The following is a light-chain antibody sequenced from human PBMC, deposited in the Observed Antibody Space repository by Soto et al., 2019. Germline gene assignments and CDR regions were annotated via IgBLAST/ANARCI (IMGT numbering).Light chain of an antibody. CDR2: AAS. V-gene: IGKV1-39*01. CDR1: QTITRD. J-gene: IGKJ2*01. Sequence: DIQMTQSPASLSASVGDRVTITCRASQTITRDLNWYQQKPGKVPNVLIYAASRLQSGVPSRFSGSGSGTDFTLAFSSLQPEDFATYYCQQRDSTPPTFRQGTKLEIK. CDR3: QQRDSTPPT.